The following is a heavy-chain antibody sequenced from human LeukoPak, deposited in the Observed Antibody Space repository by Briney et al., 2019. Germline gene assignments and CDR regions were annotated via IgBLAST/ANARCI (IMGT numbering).Heavy chain of an antibody. Sequence: GGSLRLSCAASGFTFTSHWMTWVRQAPGKGLEWVANIKKDGSEKYYVDSVKGRFTISRDNAKNSLYLQMNSLRAEDTAVYYCARRQQLAERYFDYWGQGTLVTVSS. J-gene: IGHJ4*02. V-gene: IGHV3-7*01. CDR3: ARRQQLAERYFDY. CDR2: IKKDGSEK. D-gene: IGHD6-13*01. CDR1: GFTFTSHW.